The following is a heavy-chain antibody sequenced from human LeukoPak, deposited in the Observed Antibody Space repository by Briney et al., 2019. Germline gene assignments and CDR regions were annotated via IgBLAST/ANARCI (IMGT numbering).Heavy chain of an antibody. J-gene: IGHJ4*02. CDR1: EFSLSDYW. CDR2: IKQDGSDI. V-gene: IGHV3-7*01. CDR3: LRDRGYSTYDC. D-gene: IGHD6-13*01. Sequence: PGGSLRLSCVASEFSLSDYWMNWVRQAPGKGLEWVASIKQDGSDIYYVDSVRGRFTISRDNAKNSLYLQMNTLTAEDTAVYYCLRDRGYSTYDCWGQGTLVTVSS.